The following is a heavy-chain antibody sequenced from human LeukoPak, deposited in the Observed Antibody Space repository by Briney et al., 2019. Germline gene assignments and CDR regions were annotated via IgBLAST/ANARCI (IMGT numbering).Heavy chain of an antibody. CDR2: IYHSGST. Sequence: PSETLSLTCAVSGHSISSGYYWGWIRQPPGKGLEWIGSIYHSGSTYYNPSLKSRVTISVDTSKNQFSLKLSSVTAADTAVYYCARGGYDILTGFDYWGQGTLVTVSS. J-gene: IGHJ4*02. D-gene: IGHD3-9*01. CDR3: ARGGYDILTGFDY. V-gene: IGHV4-38-2*01. CDR1: GHSISSGYY.